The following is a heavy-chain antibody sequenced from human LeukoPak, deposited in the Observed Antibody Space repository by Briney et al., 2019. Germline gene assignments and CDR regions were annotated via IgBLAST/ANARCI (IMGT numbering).Heavy chain of an antibody. CDR1: GGSISSGSYY. J-gene: IGHJ4*02. CDR3: ARASYYDSSGYLY. Sequence: PSETLSLTCTVSGGSISSGSYYWSWIRQPAGKGLEWIGRIYTSGSTNYNPSPKSRVTISVDTYKNQFSLKLSSVTAADTAVYYCARASYYDSSGYLYWGQGTLVTVSS. D-gene: IGHD3-22*01. CDR2: IYTSGST. V-gene: IGHV4-61*02.